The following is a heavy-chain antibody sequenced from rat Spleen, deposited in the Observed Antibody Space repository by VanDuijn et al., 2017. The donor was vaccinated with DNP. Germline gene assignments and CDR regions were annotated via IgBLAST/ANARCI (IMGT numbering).Heavy chain of an antibody. Sequence: EVQLVESGGDLVQTGRSLRLSCAASGFTFSDYAMAWVRQAPRKGLEWVATISYDDSRTYYRDSVKGRFTISRDNAKSTLYLQMDSLRSEETATYYCARQGGFDYFDYWGQGVMVTVSS. CDR3: ARQGGFDYFDY. J-gene: IGHJ2*01. CDR1: GFTFSDYA. CDR2: ISYDDSRT. V-gene: IGHV5-17*01. D-gene: IGHD1-6*01.